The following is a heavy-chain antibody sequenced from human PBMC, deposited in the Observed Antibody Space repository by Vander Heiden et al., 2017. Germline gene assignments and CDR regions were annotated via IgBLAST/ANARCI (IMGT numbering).Heavy chain of an antibody. D-gene: IGHD3-16*01. CDR2: IGYDGSNK. V-gene: IGHV3-33*01. Sequence: QVQLVESGGGVVQPGRSLRLSCAASGFTFSSYGMHWVRQAPGKGLEWVAVIGYDGSNKYYADSVKGRFTISRDNSKNTLYLQMNSLRAEDTAVYYCARDAPRGWYFDLWGRGTLVTVSS. CDR3: ARDAPRGWYFDL. J-gene: IGHJ2*01. CDR1: GFTFSSYG.